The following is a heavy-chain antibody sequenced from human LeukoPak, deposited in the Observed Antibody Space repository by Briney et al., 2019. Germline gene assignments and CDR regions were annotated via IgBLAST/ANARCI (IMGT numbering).Heavy chain of an antibody. CDR3: ARDEYNWFDP. Sequence: PSETLSLTCPVSGGSISSYYWSWIRQPPGKGLEWIGYIYYSGSTNYNPSLKSRVTISVDTSKNQFSLKLSSVTAADTAVYYCARDEYNWFDPWGQGTLVTVSS. V-gene: IGHV4-59*01. CDR2: IYYSGST. CDR1: GGSISSYY. J-gene: IGHJ5*02.